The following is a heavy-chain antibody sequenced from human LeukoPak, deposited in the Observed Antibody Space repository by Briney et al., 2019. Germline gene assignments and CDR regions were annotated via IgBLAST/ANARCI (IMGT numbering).Heavy chain of an antibody. Sequence: AAVKVSSKASGYTFTSYGISWVRQAPEQGGEWMGWISVYNGNTNYAQKLQGRVTMTTDTSTSTAYMELRSLRSDDTAVYYCARGDRDGYTFDYWGQGTLVTVSS. CDR3: ARGDRDGYTFDY. CDR1: GYTFTSYG. CDR2: ISVYNGNT. V-gene: IGHV1-18*01. D-gene: IGHD5-24*01. J-gene: IGHJ4*02.